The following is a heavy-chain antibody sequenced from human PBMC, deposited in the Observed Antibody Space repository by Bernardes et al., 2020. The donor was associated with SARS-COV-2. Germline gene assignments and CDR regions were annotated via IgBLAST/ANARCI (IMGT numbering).Heavy chain of an antibody. CDR3: AREAISGYDFWSGYSVNWFDP. V-gene: IGHV3-48*01. CDR1: GFTFSSYS. J-gene: IGHJ5*02. CDR2: ISSSSSTI. D-gene: IGHD3-3*01. Sequence: GGSLRLSCAASGFTFSSYSMNWVRQAPGKGLEWVSYISSSSSTIYYADSVKGRFTISRDNAKNSLYLQMNSLRAEDTAVYYCAREAISGYDFWSGYSVNWFDPWGQGTLVTVSS.